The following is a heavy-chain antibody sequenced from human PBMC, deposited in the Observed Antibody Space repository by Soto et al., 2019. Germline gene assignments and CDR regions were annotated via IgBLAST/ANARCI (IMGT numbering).Heavy chain of an antibody. V-gene: IGHV3-33*01. J-gene: IGHJ3*01. CDR3: ARDLSSGGTNACDV. D-gene: IGHD2-15*01. CDR2: IWYDGSNK. Sequence: QVQLVESGGGVVQPGRSLRLSCAASRFTFSSYGMHWVRQAPGKGLEWVAVIWYDGSNKYSADSVKGRFTISRDNSKNTLYLQTNSLRVEDTAVYYCARDLSSGGTNACDVWGQGTVVTVSS. CDR1: RFTFSSYG.